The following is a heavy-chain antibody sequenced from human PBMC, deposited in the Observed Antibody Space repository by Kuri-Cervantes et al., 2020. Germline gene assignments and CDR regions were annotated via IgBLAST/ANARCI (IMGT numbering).Heavy chain of an antibody. CDR1: GFTFSSYD. J-gene: IGHJ4*02. CDR2: IGTAGDT. Sequence: GESLKISCAASGFTFSSYDMHWVRQATGKGLEWVSAIGTAGDTYYPGSVKGRFTISRENAKNSLYLQMNSLRAGDTAVYYCARAREADPGTTDLNLMQQMVLLDYWGQGTLVTVSS. CDR3: ARAREADPGTTDLNLMQQMVLLDY. D-gene: IGHD6-13*01. V-gene: IGHV3-13*01.